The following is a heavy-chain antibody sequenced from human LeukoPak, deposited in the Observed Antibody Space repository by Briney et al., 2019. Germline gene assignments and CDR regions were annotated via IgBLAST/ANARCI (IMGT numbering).Heavy chain of an antibody. Sequence: GGSLRLSCAASRFTFSNYAITWVRQAPGKGLDWVSTITTDVATYYADSVKGRFTISRDNSKNTVDLQMNSLRAEDTAMYYCAISRVPASLAQVFDIWAKEPMVTVSS. J-gene: IGHJ3*02. D-gene: IGHD2-2*01. V-gene: IGHV3-23*01. CDR2: ITTDVAT. CDR1: RFTFSNYA. CDR3: AISRVPASLAQVFDI.